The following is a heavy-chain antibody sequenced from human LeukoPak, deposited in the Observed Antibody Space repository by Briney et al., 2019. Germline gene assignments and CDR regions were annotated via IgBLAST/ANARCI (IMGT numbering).Heavy chain of an antibody. CDR2: IRNSGGRT. Sequence: GGSLRLSCAASGFTFSSYAMSWVRQAPGKGLEWVSTIRNSGGRTYYADSVKGRFTISRDDSKNTPYLQMNSLRAEDTAIYYCAKDMVVLGFASDFDYWGQGTLVTVSS. CDR1: GFTFSSYA. CDR3: AKDMVVLGFASDFDY. V-gene: IGHV3-23*01. D-gene: IGHD2-15*01. J-gene: IGHJ4*02.